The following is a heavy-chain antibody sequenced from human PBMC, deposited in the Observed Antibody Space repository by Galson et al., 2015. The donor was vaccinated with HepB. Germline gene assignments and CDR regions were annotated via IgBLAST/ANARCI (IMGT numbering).Heavy chain of an antibody. CDR3: ARGGGYFDWLLSVRGGLIDY. V-gene: IGHV1-2*06. D-gene: IGHD3-9*01. CDR2: INPNSGGT. J-gene: IGHJ4*02. CDR1: GYTFTDYY. Sequence: SVTVSCKASGYTFTDYYMHWVRQAPGQGLEWMGRINPNSGGTNYAQKFQGRVTMTRDTSISTAYMELSRLRSDDTAVYYCARGGGYFDWLLSVRGGLIDYWGQGTLVTVSS.